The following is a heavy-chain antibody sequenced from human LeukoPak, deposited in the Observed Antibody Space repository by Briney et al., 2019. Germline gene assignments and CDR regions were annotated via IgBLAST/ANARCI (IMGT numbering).Heavy chain of an antibody. J-gene: IGHJ4*02. CDR1: GFTFISYW. D-gene: IGHD6-19*01. CDR2: INNDGSTT. V-gene: IGHV3-74*01. CDR3: ARTYSSFDY. Sequence: GGSLIPLYAGVGFTFISYWNHWVRQAPGKGLVWVSRINNDGSTTAYADSVKGRFTISRDNTKNTLYLQMNSLRAEDTAVYYCARTYSSFDYWGQGTLVTVSS.